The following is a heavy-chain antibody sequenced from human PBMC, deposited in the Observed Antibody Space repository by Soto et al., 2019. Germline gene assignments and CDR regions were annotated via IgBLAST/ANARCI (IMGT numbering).Heavy chain of an antibody. D-gene: IGHD2-15*01. CDR3: ARRECSGGTCSFDP. Sequence: SETLSLTCTVSGGSISSSNYYRAWIRQPPGKGLEWIGSIHYTGSTYYNPSLKSRVTISVDTSKNQFSLKLTSVSAADTAVYYCARRECSGGTCSFDPWGQGTLVTLL. CDR1: GGSISSSNYY. V-gene: IGHV4-39*01. CDR2: IHYTGST. J-gene: IGHJ5*02.